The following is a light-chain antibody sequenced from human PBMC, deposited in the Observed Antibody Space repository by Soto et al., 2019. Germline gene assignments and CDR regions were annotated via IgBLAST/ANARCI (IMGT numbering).Light chain of an antibody. CDR3: QHYKTWPLA. Sequence: EIVLTQSPATLSVSPGERVTLSCRASQGVGSTLAWYRQQPGQAPRLLIYDAYIRATGVPARFSGSGSGTKFTLTISSLQSEDFALYYCQHYKTWPLAFGGGTKVDIK. CDR2: DAY. CDR1: QGVGST. J-gene: IGKJ4*01. V-gene: IGKV3-15*01.